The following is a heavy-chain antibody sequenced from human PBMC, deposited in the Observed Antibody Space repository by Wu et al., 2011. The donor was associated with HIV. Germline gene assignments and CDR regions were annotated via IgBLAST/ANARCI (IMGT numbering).Heavy chain of an antibody. J-gene: IGHJ4*02. CDR3: VRNRRDGYDFDY. Sequence: LEWMGWINPNSGGTNYAQNFEGRFTISRDNAKNTLYLQMSSLRVEDTGIYYCVRNRRDGYDFDYWGQGTLVTVSS. D-gene: IGHD5-24*01. CDR2: INPNSGGT. V-gene: IGHV1-2*02.